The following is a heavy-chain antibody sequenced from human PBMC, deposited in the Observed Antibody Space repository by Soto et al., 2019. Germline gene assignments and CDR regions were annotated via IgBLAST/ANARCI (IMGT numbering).Heavy chain of an antibody. J-gene: IGHJ5*02. V-gene: IGHV1-69*13. Sequence: SVKVSCKASGGTFSSYAISWVRQAPGQGLEWMGGIIPIFGTGNYAQKFQGRFTITADESTSTAYMELSSLRSEDTAVYYCATLLVGATQTFDPWGPGTLVTVSS. CDR3: ATLLVGATQTFDP. D-gene: IGHD1-26*01. CDR2: IIPIFGTG. CDR1: GGTFSSYA.